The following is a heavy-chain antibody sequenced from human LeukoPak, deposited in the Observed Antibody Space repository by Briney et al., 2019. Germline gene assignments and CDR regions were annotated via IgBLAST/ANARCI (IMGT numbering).Heavy chain of an antibody. J-gene: IGHJ4*02. CDR1: GFTFTSYS. CDR2: ISSSSSTI. V-gene: IGHV3-48*01. CDR3: ARGLNCSGGSCYFDY. Sequence: PGGSLRLSCAASGFTFTSYSMNWVRQAPGKGLEWVSYISSSSSTIYYADSVKGRFTISRDNAKKSLYLQMNSLRAEDTAAYYCARGLNCSGGSCYFDYWGQGTLVTVSS. D-gene: IGHD2-15*01.